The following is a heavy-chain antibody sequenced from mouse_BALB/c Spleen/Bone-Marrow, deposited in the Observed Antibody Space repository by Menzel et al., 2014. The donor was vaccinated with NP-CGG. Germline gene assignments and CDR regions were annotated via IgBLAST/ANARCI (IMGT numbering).Heavy chain of an antibody. CDR3: ARYGNYFDY. CDR2: IYYSGTI. J-gene: IGHJ2*01. V-gene: IGHV3-5*02. Sequence: EVKVVESGPGLVKPSQTVSLTCTVTGISITTGNYRWSWIRQFPGNKLEWVGYIYYSGTITYNPSLTSRTTITRDTSKNQFFLEMNSLTAEDTATYYCARYGNYFDYWGQGTTLTVSS. D-gene: IGHD2-1*01. CDR1: GISITTGNYR.